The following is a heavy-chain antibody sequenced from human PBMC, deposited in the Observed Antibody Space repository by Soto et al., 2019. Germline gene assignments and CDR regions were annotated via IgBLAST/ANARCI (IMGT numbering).Heavy chain of an antibody. CDR1: GFTFSSYG. Sequence: GGSLRLSCAASGFTFSSYGMHWVRQAPGKGLEWVAVISYDGSNKYYADSVKGRFTISRDNSKNTLYLQMNSLRAEDTAVYYCATDGGSSGWYAFDYWGQGTLVTVSS. CDR2: ISYDGSNK. V-gene: IGHV3-30*03. D-gene: IGHD6-19*01. J-gene: IGHJ4*02. CDR3: ATDGGSSGWYAFDY.